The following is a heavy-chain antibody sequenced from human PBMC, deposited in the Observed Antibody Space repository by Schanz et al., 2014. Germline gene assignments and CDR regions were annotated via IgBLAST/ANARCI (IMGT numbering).Heavy chain of an antibody. V-gene: IGHV1-3*01. D-gene: IGHD4-17*01. CDR3: ARGYGDSPTDF. J-gene: IGHJ4*02. CDR2: INVGNGNM. Sequence: QVQLVQSGAEVKKPGSSMKVSCKASGGTFSTYTISWVRQAPGQGLEWMGWINVGNGNMKYSQKFQGRVTITRDTSASTAYMELTSLRSEDTAVYYCARGYGDSPTDFWGQGTLVIVSS. CDR1: GGTFSTYT.